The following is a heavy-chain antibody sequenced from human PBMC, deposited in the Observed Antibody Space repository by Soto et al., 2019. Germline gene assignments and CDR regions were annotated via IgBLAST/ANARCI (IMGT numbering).Heavy chain of an antibody. D-gene: IGHD3-22*01. CDR2: IYSGGST. CDR3: ARDRIVSSGYYPLYYYYYGMDV. Sequence: GGSLRLSCAASGLTVSSNYMSWVRQAQGKGLEWVSVIYSGGSTYYADSVMGRFTISRDNSKNTLYLQMNSLRVEDTAVYYCARDRIVSSGYYPLYYYYYGMDVWGQGTTVTVSS. V-gene: IGHV3-66*01. CDR1: GLTVSSNY. J-gene: IGHJ6*02.